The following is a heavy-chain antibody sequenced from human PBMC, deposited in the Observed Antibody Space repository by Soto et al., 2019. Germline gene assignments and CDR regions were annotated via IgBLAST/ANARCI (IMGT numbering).Heavy chain of an antibody. D-gene: IGHD6-13*01. J-gene: IGHJ6*02. CDR2: IYSTGNT. CDR3: RRSSRYSTDV. V-gene: IGHV4-39*01. Sequence: SETLSLTCTVSGDSIRSSSYWGWIRQPPGKGLEWIGSIYSTGNTYYNPSLNSQVTISVDTSKNQFSLNVISVTAADTAVYYCRRSSRYSTDVWGQGTTVSVSS. CDR1: GDSIRSSSY.